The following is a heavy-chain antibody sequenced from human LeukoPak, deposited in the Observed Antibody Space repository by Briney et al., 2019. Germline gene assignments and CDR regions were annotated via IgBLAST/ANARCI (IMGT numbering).Heavy chain of an antibody. D-gene: IGHD6-13*01. Sequence: ASVKVSCKASGGTFSSYAINWVRQATGHGLEWMGWMNPNSGNTGYAQKFQGRVTMTRNTPISTAYMELSSLRSEDTAVYYCARIPRGRGSSWWRAGWVYFDYWGQGTLVTVSS. V-gene: IGHV1-8*02. CDR1: GGTFSSYA. CDR2: MNPNSGNT. CDR3: ARIPRGRGSSWWRAGWVYFDY. J-gene: IGHJ4*02.